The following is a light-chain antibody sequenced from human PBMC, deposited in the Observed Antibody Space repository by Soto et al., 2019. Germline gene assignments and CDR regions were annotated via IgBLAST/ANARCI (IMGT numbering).Light chain of an antibody. CDR2: GAS. Sequence: EVMMTQSPVTLSVTTGERATLSCRASQSVSSNLAWYQQKPGQAPRLLIYGASTRATGIPARFSGSGSGTEFTLTISSLQSEDFAVYYCRQYNNWPPVTFGHGSKVDI. CDR3: RQYNNWPPVT. CDR1: QSVSSN. V-gene: IGKV3-15*01. J-gene: IGKJ3*01.